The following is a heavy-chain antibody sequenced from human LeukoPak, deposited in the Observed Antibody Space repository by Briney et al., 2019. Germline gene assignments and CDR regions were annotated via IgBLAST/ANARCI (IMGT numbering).Heavy chain of an antibody. Sequence: PGESLRLSCAASGFTFDTFAMAWVRLAPGKGLEWVSSIGNTETYYADSVKGRFTISRDNSKSTTYLHMNNLRAEDTALYYCARDGQAFNSNWDYFEYWGQGTPVTVSS. J-gene: IGHJ4*02. D-gene: IGHD7-27*01. CDR2: IGNTET. CDR1: GFTFDTFA. V-gene: IGHV3-23*01. CDR3: ARDGQAFNSNWDYFEY.